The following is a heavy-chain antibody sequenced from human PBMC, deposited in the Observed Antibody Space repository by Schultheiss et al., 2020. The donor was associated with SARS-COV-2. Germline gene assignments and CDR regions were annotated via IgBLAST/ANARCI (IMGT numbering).Heavy chain of an antibody. CDR3: AKDIGYCSSTSCYRYGMDV. CDR1: GFTFSSYG. D-gene: IGHD2-2*03. V-gene: IGHV3-30*18. CDR2: ISYDGSNK. J-gene: IGHJ6*02. Sequence: GGSPRLSCAASGFTFSSYGMHWVRQAPGKGLEWVAVISYDGSNKYYADSVKGRFTISRDNSKNTLYLQMNSLRAEDTAVYYCAKDIGYCSSTSCYRYGMDVWGQGTTVTVSS.